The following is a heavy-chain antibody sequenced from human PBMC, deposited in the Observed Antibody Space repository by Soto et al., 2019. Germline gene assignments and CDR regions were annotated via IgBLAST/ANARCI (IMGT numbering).Heavy chain of an antibody. D-gene: IGHD7-27*01. J-gene: IGHJ2*01. Sequence: QVQLVQSGAEVKKPGSSVKVSCKASGGTFSSYAISWVRQAPGQGLEWMGGIIPIFGTANYAQKFQGRVXIXAXXSTSTAYMELSSLRSEDTAVYYCARTGDRDWYFDLWGRGTLVTVSS. CDR2: IIPIFGTA. CDR1: GGTFSSYA. CDR3: ARTGDRDWYFDL. V-gene: IGHV1-69*12.